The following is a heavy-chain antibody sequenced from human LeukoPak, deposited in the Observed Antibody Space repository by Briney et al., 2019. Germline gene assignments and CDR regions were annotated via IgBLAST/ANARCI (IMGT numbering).Heavy chain of an antibody. CDR1: GGYLSGYY. CDR2: IFYSGNT. J-gene: IGHJ4*02. CDR3: ARLPGTLADY. Sequence: SETLSLTCSVSGGYLSGYYWNWIRQPPGKGLEWIGYIFYSGNTDYNPSLQSRVTISMDTSKNQFSLKLSSVTAADTAVYYCARLPGTLADYWGQGTLVTVSS. V-gene: IGHV4-59*08.